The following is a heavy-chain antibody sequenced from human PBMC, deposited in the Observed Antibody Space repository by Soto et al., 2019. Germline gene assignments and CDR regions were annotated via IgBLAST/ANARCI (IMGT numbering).Heavy chain of an antibody. Sequence: ASVKVSCKASGYTFTSYYMHWVRQAPGQGLEWMGIIIPSGGSTSYAQKFQGRVTITTDTSTSTAYMELSSLRSEDTAVYYCRVNWPLFDYWGQGSLVTVSS. V-gene: IGHV1-46*01. CDR2: IIPSGGST. J-gene: IGHJ4*02. CDR3: RVNWPLFDY. D-gene: IGHD6-13*01. CDR1: GYTFTSYY.